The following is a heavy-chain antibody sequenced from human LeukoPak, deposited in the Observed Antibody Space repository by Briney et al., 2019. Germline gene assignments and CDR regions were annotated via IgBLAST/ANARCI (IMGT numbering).Heavy chain of an antibody. J-gene: IGHJ4*02. CDR2: ISSNGGST. Sequence: GGSLRLSCSASGFTFSRCGMHWVRQAPEKGLEYVSAISSNGGSTHYADSVKGRFTISRDNSKNTLYLQMSSLRAEDTAVYYCARAAAGSLPDYWGQGTLVTVSS. CDR3: ARAAAGSLPDY. CDR1: GFTFSRCG. D-gene: IGHD6-13*01. V-gene: IGHV3-64D*06.